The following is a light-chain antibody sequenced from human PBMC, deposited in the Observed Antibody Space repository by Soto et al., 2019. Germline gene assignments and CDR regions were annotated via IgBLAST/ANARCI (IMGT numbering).Light chain of an antibody. CDR1: QSISSW. J-gene: IGKJ2*01. CDR3: QQYNSYRYT. CDR2: DAS. Sequence: DTQMTQSPSTLSASVGDRVTITCRASQSISSWLAWYQQKPGKAPKLLIYDASSLGSGVPSRFSGSGSGTEFTLTISILQPDDFATYYCQQYNSYRYTFGQGTKLEIK. V-gene: IGKV1-5*01.